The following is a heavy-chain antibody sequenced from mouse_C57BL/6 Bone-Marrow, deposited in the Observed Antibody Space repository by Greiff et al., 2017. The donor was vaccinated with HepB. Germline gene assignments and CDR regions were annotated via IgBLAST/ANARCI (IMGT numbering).Heavy chain of an antibody. Sequence: EVKLVESGGGLVKPGGSLKLSCAASGFTFSSYAMSWVRQTPEKRLEWVATISDGGSYTYYSDNVKGRFTISRDNAKNNLYLQMSHLKSEDTAMYYCARVLYGSSPAWFAYWGQGTLVTVSA. CDR2: ISDGGSYT. D-gene: IGHD1-1*01. V-gene: IGHV5-4*03. CDR1: GFTFSSYA. CDR3: ARVLYGSSPAWFAY. J-gene: IGHJ3*01.